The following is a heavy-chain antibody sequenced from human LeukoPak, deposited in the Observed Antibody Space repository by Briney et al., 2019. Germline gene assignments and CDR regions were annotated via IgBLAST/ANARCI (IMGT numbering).Heavy chain of an antibody. J-gene: IGHJ6*02. CDR3: ARGRTTYDFWSGYYRPHGMDV. CDR2: IYYSGST. CDR1: GVSISSSSYY. V-gene: IGHV4-39*01. D-gene: IGHD3-3*01. Sequence: SETLSLTCTVSGVSISSSSYYWGWIRQPPGKGLEWVGSIYYSGSTYYNPSLKSRVTISVDTSKNQFSLKLSSVTAADTAVYYCARGRTTYDFWSGYYRPHGMDVWGQGTTVTVSS.